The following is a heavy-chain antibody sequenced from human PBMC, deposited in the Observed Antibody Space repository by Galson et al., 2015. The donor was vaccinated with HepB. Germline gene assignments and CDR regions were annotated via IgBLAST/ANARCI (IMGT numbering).Heavy chain of an antibody. D-gene: IGHD6-13*01. CDR1: GFTFSSYA. Sequence: SLRLSCAASGFTFSSYAMHWVRQAPGKGLEWVAVISYDGSNKYYADSVKGRFTISRDNSKNTLYLQMNSLRAEDTAVYYCARDGGVKQLDCWGQGTLVTVSS. V-gene: IGHV3-30-3*01. J-gene: IGHJ4*02. CDR2: ISYDGSNK. CDR3: ARDGGVKQLDC.